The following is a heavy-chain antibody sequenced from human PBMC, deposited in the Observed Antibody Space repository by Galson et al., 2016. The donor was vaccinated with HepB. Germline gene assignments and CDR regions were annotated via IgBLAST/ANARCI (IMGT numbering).Heavy chain of an antibody. CDR1: GGSINNTHYY. J-gene: IGHJ2*01. Sequence: SETLSLTCTVSGGSINNTHYYWVWIRQPPGKGLEWIGSVYYSGNSYHNPSLNSRVTISLDTSKNQFSLSLSSVTAADTAFYYCARDGGLAVAGAFDVWGRGTLVTVSS. V-gene: IGHV4-39*07. D-gene: IGHD6-19*01. CDR2: VYYSGNS. CDR3: ARDGGLAVAGAFDV.